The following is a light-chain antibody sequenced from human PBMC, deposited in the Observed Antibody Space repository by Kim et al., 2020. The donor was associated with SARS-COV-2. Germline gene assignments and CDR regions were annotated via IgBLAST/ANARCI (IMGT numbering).Light chain of an antibody. CDR1: QTIGIS. CDR2: DAA. J-gene: IGKJ4*01. CDR3: QQRNNWPPAVT. Sequence: PGEGAILSCRASQTIGISLGWYQRKLGQAPGLLIYDAAISAAGIPDRFSGGGSGTDFTLTISSLEPEDFAIYYCQQRNNWPPAVTFGGGTKVDIK. V-gene: IGKV3-11*01.